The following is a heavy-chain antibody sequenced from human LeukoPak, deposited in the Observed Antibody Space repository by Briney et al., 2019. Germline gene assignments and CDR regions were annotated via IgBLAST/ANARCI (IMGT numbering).Heavy chain of an antibody. CDR3: ARVGGYSSGWYLIPYYYMDV. D-gene: IGHD6-19*01. V-gene: IGHV1-18*01. J-gene: IGHJ6*03. CDR2: ISAYNGNT. Sequence: GASVKVSCKASGYTFTSYGISWVRQAPGQGLEWMGWISAYNGNTNYAQKLQGRVTMTTDTSTSTAYMELRSLRSDDTAVYYCARVGGYSSGWYLIPYYYMDVWGKGTTVTVSS. CDR1: GYTFTSYG.